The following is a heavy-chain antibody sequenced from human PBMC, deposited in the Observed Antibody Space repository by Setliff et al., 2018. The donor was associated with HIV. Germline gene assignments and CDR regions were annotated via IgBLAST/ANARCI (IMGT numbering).Heavy chain of an antibody. CDR1: GYSISSGYY. Sequence: SETLSLTCAVSGYSISSGYYWGWIRQPPGKGLEWIGSISHSGSTYYNPSLKSRVTISVDTSKNQFSLKLSSVTAADTAVYYCARKDRYSGPYYFDYWGQGTLVTVSS. CDR2: ISHSGST. J-gene: IGHJ4*02. CDR3: ARKDRYSGPYYFDY. D-gene: IGHD5-12*01. V-gene: IGHV4-38-2*01.